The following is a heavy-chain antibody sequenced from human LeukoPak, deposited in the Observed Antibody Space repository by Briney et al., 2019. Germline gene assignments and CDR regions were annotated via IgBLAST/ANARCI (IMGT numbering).Heavy chain of an antibody. CDR2: INHSGST. V-gene: IGHV4-34*01. D-gene: IGHD5-18*01. CDR3: ARGVQLWENYYFEY. CDR1: GGSFSGYY. Sequence: KPSETLSLTCAVYGGSFSGYYWSWIRQPPGKGLEWIGEINHSGSTNYNPSLKSRVTISVDTSKNQFSLKLSSVTAGDAAVYYCARGVQLWENYYFEYWGQGTLVTVSS. J-gene: IGHJ4*02.